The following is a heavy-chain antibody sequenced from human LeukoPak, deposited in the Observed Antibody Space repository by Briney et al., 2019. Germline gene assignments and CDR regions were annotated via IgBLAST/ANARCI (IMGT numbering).Heavy chain of an antibody. J-gene: IGHJ3*02. V-gene: IGHV3-30-3*01. CDR2: ISYDGSNK. CDR1: GFTFSSYA. CDR3: ARNGHSSSSGQAFDI. Sequence: GRSLRLSCAASGFTFSSYAMHWVRQAPGKGLEWVAVISYDGSNKYYADSVKGRFTISRDNSKNTLYLQMNSLRAEDTAVYYCARNGHSSSSGQAFDIWGQGTMVTVSS. D-gene: IGHD6-6*01.